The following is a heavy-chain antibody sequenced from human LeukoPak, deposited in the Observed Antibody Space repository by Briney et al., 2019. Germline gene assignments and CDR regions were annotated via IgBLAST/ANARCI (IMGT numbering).Heavy chain of an antibody. CDR2: ISSSSSYI. V-gene: IGHV3-21*01. J-gene: IGHJ5*02. D-gene: IGHD6-13*01. CDR3: ARARGSSIAAASP. Sequence: GGSLRLSCAVSGFTFSNYSMNWVRQAPGKGLEWVSSISSSSSYIYYADSVKGRFTISRDNAKNSLYLQMNSLRAEDTAVYYCARARGSSIAAASPWGQGTLVTVSS. CDR1: GFTFSNYS.